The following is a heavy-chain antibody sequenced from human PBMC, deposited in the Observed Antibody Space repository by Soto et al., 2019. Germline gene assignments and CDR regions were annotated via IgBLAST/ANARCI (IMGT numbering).Heavy chain of an antibody. CDR1: GGSISSSSYY. CDR2: IYYSGST. Sequence: SETLSLTYTVSGGSISSSSYYWGWIRQPPGKGLEWIGSIYYSGSTYYNPSLKSRVTISVDTSKNQFSLKLTSVAAADTAVYYCARPGIVGALSYFDYWGQGTLVTVSS. CDR3: ARPGIVGALSYFDY. V-gene: IGHV4-39*01. J-gene: IGHJ4*02. D-gene: IGHD1-26*01.